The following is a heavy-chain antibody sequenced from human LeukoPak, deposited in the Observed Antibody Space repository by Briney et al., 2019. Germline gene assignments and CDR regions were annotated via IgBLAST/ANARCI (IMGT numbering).Heavy chain of an antibody. J-gene: IGHJ4*02. D-gene: IGHD3-10*01. CDR1: GFTFSRFT. V-gene: IGHV3-21*04. Sequence: PGGSLRLSCAASGFTFSRFTMNWVRQAPGKGLEWVSPITSSSSYIYYADSVKGRFSISRDNAKNSLYLQMNSLRAEDTAVYYCAKDRITMVREYYFDYWGQGTLVTVSS. CDR2: ITSSSSYI. CDR3: AKDRITMVREYYFDY.